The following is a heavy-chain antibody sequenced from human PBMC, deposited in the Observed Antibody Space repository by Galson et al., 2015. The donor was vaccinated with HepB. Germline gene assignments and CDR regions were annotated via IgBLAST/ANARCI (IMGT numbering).Heavy chain of an antibody. Sequence: SLRLSCAASGFTFSSYEMNWVRQAPGKGLEWVSYISSSGSTIYYADSVKGRFTISRDNAKNSLYLQMNSLRAEDMAVYYCASPNVDTDPFDYWGQGTLVTVSS. V-gene: IGHV3-48*03. CDR3: ASPNVDTDPFDY. CDR2: ISSSGSTI. D-gene: IGHD5-18*01. J-gene: IGHJ4*02. CDR1: GFTFSSYE.